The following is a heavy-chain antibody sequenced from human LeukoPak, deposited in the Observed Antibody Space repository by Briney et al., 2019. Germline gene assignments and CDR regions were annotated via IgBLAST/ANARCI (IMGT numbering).Heavy chain of an antibody. CDR1: GDSLRYYY. Sequence: PSDTLSLTCAVYGDSLRYYYWSWIPQSPGKGLEWIGDIFDCKNINYNPSLKSRVTISAATSSQQFSLNLRSVTAADTAVYFCASGAWATRLNSWAQGALVIVSS. D-gene: IGHD5-24*01. V-gene: IGHV4-34*12. J-gene: IGHJ4*02. CDR2: IFDCKNI. CDR3: ASGAWATRLNS.